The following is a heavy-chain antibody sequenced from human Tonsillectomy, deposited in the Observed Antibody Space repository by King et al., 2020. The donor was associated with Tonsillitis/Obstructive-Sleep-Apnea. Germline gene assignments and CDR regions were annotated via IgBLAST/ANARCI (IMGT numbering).Heavy chain of an antibody. Sequence: VQLVESGAEVKKPGGSLRISCKGSGYSFTTYWISWVRQMPGKGLEWMGRIDPSDSYTNYSPSFQGHVTISADKSITTADLQWSSLKASDTAMYYCARESGSSSHRVFDVWGLGTMVTVSS. V-gene: IGHV5-10-1*03. J-gene: IGHJ3*01. CDR3: ARESGSSSHRVFDV. CDR2: IDPSDSYT. CDR1: GYSFTTYW. D-gene: IGHD1-26*01.